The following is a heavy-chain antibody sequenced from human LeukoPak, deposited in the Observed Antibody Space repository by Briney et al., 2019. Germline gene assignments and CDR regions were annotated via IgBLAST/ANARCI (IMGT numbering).Heavy chain of an antibody. J-gene: IGHJ6*03. CDR2: ISAYNGNT. CDR1: GYTFTSYG. Sequence: ASVKVSCKASGYTFTSYGISWVRQAPGQGLEWMGWISAYNGNTNYAQKLQGRVTMTTDTSTSTAYMELSSLRSEDTAVYYCAREISNQYYYYYYYMDVWGKGTTVTVSS. D-gene: IGHD4-11*01. V-gene: IGHV1-18*01. CDR3: AREISNQYYYYYYYMDV.